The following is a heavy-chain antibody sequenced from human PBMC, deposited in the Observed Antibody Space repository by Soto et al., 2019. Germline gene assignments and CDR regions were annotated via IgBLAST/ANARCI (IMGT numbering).Heavy chain of an antibody. Sequence: QVQLVQSGAEVKNPGASVKVSCKASGYTFTRYGIGWARQAPGQGLEWMGWINTYNGNTNYAQNVQGRVTLTTDTSTSTPYMELRRLRSNDTDIYYCAMVDVYVTPSPQDVWGQGTTVIVSS. CDR2: INTYNGNT. CDR1: GYTFTRYG. CDR3: AMVDVYVTPSPQDV. J-gene: IGHJ6*02. V-gene: IGHV1-18*01. D-gene: IGHD3-16*01.